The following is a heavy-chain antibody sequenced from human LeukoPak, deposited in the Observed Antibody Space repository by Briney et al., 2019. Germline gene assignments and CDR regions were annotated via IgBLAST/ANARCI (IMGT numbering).Heavy chain of an antibody. D-gene: IGHD5-24*01. CDR3: ARLGEMAFDY. CDR2: IYYSGST. V-gene: IGHV4-59*01. CDR1: GGSISSYY. J-gene: IGHJ4*02. Sequence: SETLSLTCTVSGGSISSYYWSWIRQPPGKGLEWIGYIYYSGSTNYNPSLKSRVTISEDTSKNQFSLKLSSVTAADPAVYYCARLGEMAFDYWGQGTLVTVSS.